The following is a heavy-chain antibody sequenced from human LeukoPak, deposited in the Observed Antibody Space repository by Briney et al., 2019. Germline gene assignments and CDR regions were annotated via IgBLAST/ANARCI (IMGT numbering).Heavy chain of an antibody. V-gene: IGHV1-2*04. CDR2: INPNSGGT. CDR1: GYTFTGYY. Sequence: ASVKVSCKASGYTFTGYYMHWVRRAPGQGLEWMGWINPNSGGTNYAQKFQGWVTMTRGTSISTAYMELSRLRSDDTAVYYCARGNYDILTGYFVYWGQGTLVTVSS. D-gene: IGHD3-9*01. J-gene: IGHJ4*02. CDR3: ARGNYDILTGYFVY.